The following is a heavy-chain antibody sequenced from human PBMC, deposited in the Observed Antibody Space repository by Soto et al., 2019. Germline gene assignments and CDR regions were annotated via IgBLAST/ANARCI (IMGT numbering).Heavy chain of an antibody. CDR1: GGSFSGYY. CDR2: INHSGST. V-gene: IGHV4-34*01. J-gene: IGHJ4*02. Sequence: SETLSLTCVVYGGSFSGYYWSWIRQPPGEGLEWLGDINHSGSTNYNPSLKSRVTISIDTSKSQFSLKLSSVTAADTAVYYCVRNFDYWGQGTVVTVSS. CDR3: VRNFDY.